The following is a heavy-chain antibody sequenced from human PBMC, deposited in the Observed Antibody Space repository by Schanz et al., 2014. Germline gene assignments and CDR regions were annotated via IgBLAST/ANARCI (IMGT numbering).Heavy chain of an antibody. CDR2: MRRGSSDA. J-gene: IGHJ6*02. CDR3: ARETSYGMDV. Sequence: QVQLVESGGGLVQPGGSLRLSCAASGFTFRGYYLCWIRQAPGKGLEWVSDMRRGSSDAIYADSVKGRFTISRDNAKNTRYVQMNRRRVEDAAVYYCARETSYGMDVWGQGTTVTVSS. V-gene: IGHV3-11*06. CDR1: GFTFRGYY.